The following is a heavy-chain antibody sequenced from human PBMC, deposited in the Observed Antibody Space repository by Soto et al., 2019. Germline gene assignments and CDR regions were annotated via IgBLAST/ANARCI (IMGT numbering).Heavy chain of an antibody. V-gene: IGHV1-69*01. CDR1: GGTFGRYT. D-gene: IGHD3-22*01. CDR3: ARTHFYETGGVFDYFDY. J-gene: IGHJ4*02. Sequence: QVPLVQSGAEVKKPGSSVKVSCKASGGTFGRYTLCWVRQAPGQGLEWMGEITPFLGTANSAQKFQGRVTITADESTGTAYMELGSLRSEDTAVYYCARTHFYETGGVFDYFDYWGQGTLVTVSS. CDR2: ITPFLGTA.